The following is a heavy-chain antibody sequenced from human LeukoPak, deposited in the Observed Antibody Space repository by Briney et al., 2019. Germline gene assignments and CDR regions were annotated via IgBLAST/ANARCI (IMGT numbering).Heavy chain of an antibody. CDR1: GFTFSSYA. Sequence: TGASLRLSCAASGFTFSSYAMSWVRQAPGKGLEWVSAISGSGGSTYYADSVKGRFTISRDNSKNTLYLQMNSLRAEDTAVYYCAKSKLRYFDWLDYWGQGTLATVSS. V-gene: IGHV3-23*01. D-gene: IGHD3-9*01. CDR2: ISGSGGST. CDR3: AKSKLRYFDWLDY. J-gene: IGHJ4*02.